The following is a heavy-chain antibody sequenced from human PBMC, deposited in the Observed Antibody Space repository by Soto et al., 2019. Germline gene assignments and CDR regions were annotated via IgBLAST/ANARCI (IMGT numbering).Heavy chain of an antibody. CDR3: XXXXXXXXXXFXYGMDV. Sequence: QVQLQESGPGLVKPSETLSLTCTVXXXXXXXXXXXXXXXXXGKGLEWIGYIYHSASTNYNPSLESRVTISXDTAXXXXXXXXXXXXXXXXXXXXXXXXXXXXXXXFXYGMDVWGQGITVTVSS. CDR1: XXXXXXXX. J-gene: IGHJ6*02. V-gene: IGHV4-59*01. CDR2: IYHSAST.